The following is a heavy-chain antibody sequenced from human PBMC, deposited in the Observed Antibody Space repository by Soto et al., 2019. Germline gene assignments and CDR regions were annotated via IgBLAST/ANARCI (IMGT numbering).Heavy chain of an antibody. CDR1: GFTFSTYV. D-gene: IGHD4-17*01. CDR2: IWYDGSHK. V-gene: IGHV3-33*01. Sequence: QVQLVESGGGVVQPGRSLRLSCAASGFTFSTYVMHWVRQAPGKGLEWVALIWYDGSHKYYADSVKGRFTISRDNSENTAYLQMNSLRAEDTAVYYCAREYYGDAFDIWGQGTMVTVSS. J-gene: IGHJ3*02. CDR3: AREYYGDAFDI.